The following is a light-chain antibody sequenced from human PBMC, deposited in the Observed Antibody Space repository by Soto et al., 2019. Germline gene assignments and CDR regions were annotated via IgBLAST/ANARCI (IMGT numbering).Light chain of an antibody. CDR1: QSIERY. Sequence: DIQMTQSPSTLSASVGDRVSITCRASQSIERYLAWYQQKPGKAPNLLIYDASSLERGVPSRFSGRGSGTEFTLTISSLQPDDFATYYCLQDYIYPYTFGQGTKLEIK. V-gene: IGKV1-5*01. J-gene: IGKJ2*01. CDR2: DAS. CDR3: LQDYIYPYT.